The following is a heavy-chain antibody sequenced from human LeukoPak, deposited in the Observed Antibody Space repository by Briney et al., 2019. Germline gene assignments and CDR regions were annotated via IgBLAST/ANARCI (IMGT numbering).Heavy chain of an antibody. Sequence: GGSLRLSCAASGFTFSDYYMSWIRQAPGKGLEWVSYISSSGSTIYYADSVKGRFTISRDNSKNTLYLQTNSLRAEDTAVYYCARVVDHDYGDYYLDYWGQGTLVTVSS. V-gene: IGHV3-11*01. CDR3: ARVVDHDYGDYYLDY. CDR1: GFTFSDYY. D-gene: IGHD4-17*01. J-gene: IGHJ4*02. CDR2: ISSSGSTI.